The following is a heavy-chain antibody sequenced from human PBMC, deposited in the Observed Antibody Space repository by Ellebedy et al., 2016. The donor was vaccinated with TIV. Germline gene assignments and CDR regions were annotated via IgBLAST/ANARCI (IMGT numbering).Heavy chain of an antibody. J-gene: IGHJ4*02. D-gene: IGHD6-6*01. CDR1: GFTFTTYW. CDR3: VRDLTYPTPSLALIGTGPFGY. CDR2: IKQDGSEK. Sequence: GESLKISCAASGFTFTTYWMSWVRQAPGKGLEWVANIKQDGSEKYYADSVKGRFTISRDNTKDSLFLKMNSLRDDDTAMYYCVRDLTYPTPSLALIGTGPFGYWGQGALVTVSS. V-gene: IGHV3-7*01.